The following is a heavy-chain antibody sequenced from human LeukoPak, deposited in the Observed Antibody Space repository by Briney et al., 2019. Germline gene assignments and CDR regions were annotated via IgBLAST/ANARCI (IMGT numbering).Heavy chain of an antibody. Sequence: GGSLRLSCAASGFIFSDYNMHWVRQVRGKGLESVSYISSSGNIIYYADSMQGRFTISRDNAKNSLYLQMNSLRAEDTAVYYCARTAPIAAAANYYYYYYMDVWGKGTTVTVSS. J-gene: IGHJ6*03. D-gene: IGHD6-13*01. CDR3: ARTAPIAAAANYYYYYYMDV. V-gene: IGHV3-48*04. CDR2: ISSSGNII. CDR1: GFIFSDYN.